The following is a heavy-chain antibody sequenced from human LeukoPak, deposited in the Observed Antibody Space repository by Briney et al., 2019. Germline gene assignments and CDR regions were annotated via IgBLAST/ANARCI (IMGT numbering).Heavy chain of an antibody. CDR2: MNPNSGNT. V-gene: IGHV1-8*03. D-gene: IGHD7-27*01. Sequence: ASVKVSCKASGGTFSSYAISWVRQAPGQGLEWMGWMNPNSGNTGYAQKFQGRVTITRNTSISTAYMELSSLRSEDTAVYYCARGRNWGSGVGFDYWGQGTLVTVSS. CDR3: ARGRNWGSGVGFDY. CDR1: GGTFSSYA. J-gene: IGHJ4*02.